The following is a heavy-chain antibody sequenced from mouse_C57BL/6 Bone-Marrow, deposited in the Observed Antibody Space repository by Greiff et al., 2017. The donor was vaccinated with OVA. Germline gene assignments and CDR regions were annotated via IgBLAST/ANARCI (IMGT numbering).Heavy chain of an antibody. J-gene: IGHJ2*01. CDR3: ARWGEYDPYFDY. CDR1: GFNIKDYY. CDR2: IDPEDGET. V-gene: IGHV14-2*01. D-gene: IGHD2-4*01. Sequence: VQLQQSGAELVKPGASVKLSCTASGFNIKDYYMHWVKQRTEQGLEWIGRIDPEDGETKYAPNFQGKATIPADTSSNTAYLQLSSLTSEDTAVYYCARWGEYDPYFDYWGQGTTLTVSA.